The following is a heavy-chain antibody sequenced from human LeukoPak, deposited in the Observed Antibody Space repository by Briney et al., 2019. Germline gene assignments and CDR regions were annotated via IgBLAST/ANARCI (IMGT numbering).Heavy chain of an antibody. D-gene: IGHD3-10*01. CDR3: ARDWRGYYYYLGV. CDR1: GGSISSSNW. Sequence: PSETLSLTCAVSGGSISSSNWWSWVRQPPGKGLEWIGEIYHSGSTNYNPSLKSRVTISVDKSKTQFSLKLSSVTAADTAVYYCARDWRGYYYYLGVWGKGTTVTVSS. V-gene: IGHV4-4*02. CDR2: IYHSGST. J-gene: IGHJ6*03.